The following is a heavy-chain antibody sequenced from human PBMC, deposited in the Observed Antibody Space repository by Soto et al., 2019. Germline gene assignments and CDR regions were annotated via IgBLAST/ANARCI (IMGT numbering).Heavy chain of an antibody. J-gene: IGHJ4*02. CDR2: ISYDGINQ. D-gene: IGHD2-2*01. CDR3: ARDPDLRTIDH. V-gene: IGHV3-30*03. CDR1: GFTFSSYG. Sequence: QVQLVESGGGVVQPGRSLRLSCAASGFTFSSYGMHWVRQAPGKGLEWVAVISYDGINQYYADSVKGRVTISRDNSKSTVYLQMDSLRVEDTAMYYCARDPDLRTIDHWGQGTLVTVSS.